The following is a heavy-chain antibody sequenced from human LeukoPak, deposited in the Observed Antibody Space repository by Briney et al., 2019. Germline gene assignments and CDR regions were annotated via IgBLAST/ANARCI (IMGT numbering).Heavy chain of an antibody. V-gene: IGHV4-39*01. CDR2: IYYSGST. CDR1: GGSISSSNYY. Sequence: PSETLPLTCTVSGGSISSSNYYWGWIRQPPGKGLEWIGSIYYSGSTYYNPSLKSRVTISVDTSKNQFSLKLSSVTAADTAVYYCARLGYYGSGSLVDYFDYWGQGTLVTVSS. D-gene: IGHD3-10*01. J-gene: IGHJ4*02. CDR3: ARLGYYGSGSLVDYFDY.